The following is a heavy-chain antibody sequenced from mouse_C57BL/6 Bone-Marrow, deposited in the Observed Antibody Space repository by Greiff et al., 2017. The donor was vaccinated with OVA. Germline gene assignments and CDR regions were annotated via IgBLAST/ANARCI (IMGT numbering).Heavy chain of an antibody. Sequence: GAELARPGASVKLSCKASGYTFTSYGISWVKQRTGQGLEWIGEIYPRSGNTYYNEKFKGKATLTADKSSSTAYMELRSLTSEDSAVYFCAREEEFYYGSPLDYWGQGTTLTVSS. CDR1: GYTFTSYG. CDR3: AREEEFYYGSPLDY. D-gene: IGHD1-1*01. CDR2: IYPRSGNT. J-gene: IGHJ2*01. V-gene: IGHV1-81*01.